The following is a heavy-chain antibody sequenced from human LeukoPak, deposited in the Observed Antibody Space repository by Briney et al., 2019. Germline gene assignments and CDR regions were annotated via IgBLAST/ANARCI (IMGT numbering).Heavy chain of an antibody. J-gene: IGHJ4*01. Sequence: SETLSLTCAVSGGSIIRGSYYWTWIRQPAGKALEWIGHVFTSGNTNYNPSLKGRVTISIETSKSQFSLNLNSVTAADTAVYYCARGTGSLFYWGHGILVTVSS. CDR1: GGSIIRGSYY. D-gene: IGHD3-10*01. V-gene: IGHV4-61*09. CDR2: VFTSGNT. CDR3: ARGTGSLFY.